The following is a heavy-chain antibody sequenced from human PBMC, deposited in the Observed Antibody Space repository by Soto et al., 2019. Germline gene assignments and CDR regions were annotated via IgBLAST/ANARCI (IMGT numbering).Heavy chain of an antibody. D-gene: IGHD3-22*01. CDR3: ANVLQVVVITGAFDI. V-gene: IGHV3-23*01. CDR2: ISGSGGST. CDR1: GFTFSSYA. J-gene: IGHJ3*02. Sequence: GGSLRLSCAASGFTFSSYAMSWVRQAPGKGLEWVSAISGSGGSTYYADSVKGRFTISRDNSKNTLYLQMNSLRAEDTAVSFSANVLQVVVITGAFDIWGQGTMVTVSS.